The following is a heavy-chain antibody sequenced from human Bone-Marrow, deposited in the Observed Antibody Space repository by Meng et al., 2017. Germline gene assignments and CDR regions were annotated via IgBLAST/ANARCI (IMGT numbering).Heavy chain of an antibody. D-gene: IGHD6-13*01. CDR1: GFSLSTSGMC. Sequence: SGPTLVKPTQTLTLTCTFSGFSLSTSGMCASWVRQPPGKALEWLALIDWDDDKYYSTSLKTRLTISKDTSKNQVVLTMTNMDPVDTATYYCARCLIAAAGADNWFDPWGQGTLVTVSS. J-gene: IGHJ5*02. CDR3: ARCLIAAAGADNWFDP. V-gene: IGHV2-70*20. CDR2: IDWDDDK.